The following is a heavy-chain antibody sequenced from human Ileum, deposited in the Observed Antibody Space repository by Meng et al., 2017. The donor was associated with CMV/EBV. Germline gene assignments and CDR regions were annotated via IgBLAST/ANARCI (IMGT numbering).Heavy chain of an antibody. Sequence: GGSLKIFWAASEFIFSTYSMHWVRQAPGRGLEWVAGISDDASDKKYADSVKDRFIISRDNFKNMLYLQMNSLRTEDTALYYCARERNWGWDGFDIWGQGTMVTVSS. V-gene: IGHV3-30*04. D-gene: IGHD7-27*01. CDR1: EFIFSTYS. CDR2: ISDDASDK. J-gene: IGHJ3*02. CDR3: ARERNWGWDGFDI.